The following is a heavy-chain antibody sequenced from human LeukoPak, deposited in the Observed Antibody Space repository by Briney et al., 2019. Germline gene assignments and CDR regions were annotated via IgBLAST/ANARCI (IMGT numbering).Heavy chain of an antibody. CDR1: GGSISSGGYS. Sequence: PSETLSLTCAVSGGSISSGGYSWSWIRQPPGKGLEWIGYIYHSGSTYYNPSLKSRVTISVDRSKNQFSLKLSSVTAADTAVYYCARETVTEYGPSFDYWGQGTLVTVSS. V-gene: IGHV4-30-2*01. J-gene: IGHJ4*02. CDR3: ARETVTEYGPSFDY. D-gene: IGHD4-17*01. CDR2: IYHSGST.